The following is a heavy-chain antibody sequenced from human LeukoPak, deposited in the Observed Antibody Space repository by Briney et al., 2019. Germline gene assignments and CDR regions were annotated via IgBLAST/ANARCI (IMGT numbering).Heavy chain of an antibody. V-gene: IGHV4-4*02. Sequence: SGTLSLTCGVSGGSVTSTNWWTWVRQPPGKGLEWIGEVHLEGRTTYNPSLERRLTISVDLSENHISLKLTSVTAADTAVYYCSREVGCFRPLDYSGQGTLVTVSS. CDR3: SREVGCFRPLDY. CDR1: GGSVTSTNW. J-gene: IGHJ4*02. CDR2: VHLEGRT.